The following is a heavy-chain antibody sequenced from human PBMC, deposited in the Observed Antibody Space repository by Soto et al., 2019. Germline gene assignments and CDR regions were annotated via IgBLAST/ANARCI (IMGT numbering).Heavy chain of an antibody. D-gene: IGHD1-1*01. Sequence: GGSLRLSCAASGFTFSRHGMQWARQASGKGLEWVALIWYDGTRESYADSVKGRFTISRYQSESTLYLQMNRLRADDTAVYYCVRDISFGAYDLWGQGTLVTVSS. CDR1: GFTFSRHG. J-gene: IGHJ1*01. CDR3: VRDISFGAYDL. CDR2: IWYDGTRE. V-gene: IGHV3-33*01.